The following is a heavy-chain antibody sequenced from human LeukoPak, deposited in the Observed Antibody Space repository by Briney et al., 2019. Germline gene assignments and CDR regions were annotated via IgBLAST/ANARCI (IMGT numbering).Heavy chain of an antibody. CDR3: ARGLYSSGWQTIDY. CDR2: IKEDGREK. Sequence: GGSLRLSCAASGFTFSRHWMSWVRQAPGKGLEWVANIKEDGREKKYVDSLKDRFTISRDNTKNSVYLQMNSLRAEDTAVYYCARGLYSSGWQTIDYWGQGTLVTVSS. J-gene: IGHJ4*02. V-gene: IGHV3-7*04. D-gene: IGHD6-19*01. CDR1: GFTFSRHW.